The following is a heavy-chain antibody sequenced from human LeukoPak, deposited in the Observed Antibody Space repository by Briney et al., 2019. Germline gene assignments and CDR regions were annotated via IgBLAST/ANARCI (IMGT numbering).Heavy chain of an antibody. D-gene: IGHD5-18*01. CDR2: IYYSGRT. J-gene: IGHJ3*02. CDR3: ARPDQRGYSCGYSAFDI. Sequence: PSETLSLTCTVSGGSISSGNYYWNWIRQPPGKGLEWIGSIYYSGRTYYNPSLKSRVTMSIDTSKNQFSLKLTSVTAADTAVYYCARPDQRGYSCGYSAFDIWGQGTMVTVSS. CDR1: GGSISSGNYY. V-gene: IGHV4-39*01.